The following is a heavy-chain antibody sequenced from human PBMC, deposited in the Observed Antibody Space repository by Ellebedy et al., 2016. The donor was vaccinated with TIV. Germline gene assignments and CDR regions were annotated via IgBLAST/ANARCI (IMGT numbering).Heavy chain of an antibody. CDR3: GRERWGLGDY. CDR2: LHGSGRGI. J-gene: IGHJ4*02. Sequence: PGVSLRLSCAASGFTFSSFAMGWVRQTPGKGLEGVSGLHGSGRGIFYSDSVKGRFTISRDNAKNTLYLQMDSLRVEDTAVYYCGRERWGLGDYWGQGTLVTVSS. D-gene: IGHD7-27*01. CDR1: GFTFSSFA. V-gene: IGHV3-23*01.